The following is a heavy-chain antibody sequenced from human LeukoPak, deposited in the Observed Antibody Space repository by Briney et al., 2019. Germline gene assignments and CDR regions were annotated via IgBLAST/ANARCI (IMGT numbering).Heavy chain of an antibody. CDR2: INHSGST. Sequence: SETLSLTCAVYGGSFSGYYWSWIRQPPGKGLEWIGEINHSGSTNYNPSLKSRVTISVDTSKSQFSLKLSSVTAADTAVYYCARGLGIFDYWGQGTLVTVSS. J-gene: IGHJ4*02. CDR3: ARGLGIFDY. D-gene: IGHD7-27*01. CDR1: GGSFSGYY. V-gene: IGHV4-34*01.